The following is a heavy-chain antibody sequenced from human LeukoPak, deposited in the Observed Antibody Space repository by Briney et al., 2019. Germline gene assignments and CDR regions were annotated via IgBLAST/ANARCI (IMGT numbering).Heavy chain of an antibody. J-gene: IGHJ4*02. CDR2: ISSGGTTI. D-gene: IGHD3-3*01. CDR3: ATDRGWRTSGYYLYYFEY. V-gene: IGHV3-48*04. CDR1: GFTFSSYN. Sequence: GGSLRLSCAASGFTFSSYNMNWVRQAPGKGLEWVSYISSGGTTIYYADSVRGRFTISRDNTKNLLYLQMSSLRAEDTAVYYCATDRGWRTSGYYLYYFEYWGQGTLVTFSS.